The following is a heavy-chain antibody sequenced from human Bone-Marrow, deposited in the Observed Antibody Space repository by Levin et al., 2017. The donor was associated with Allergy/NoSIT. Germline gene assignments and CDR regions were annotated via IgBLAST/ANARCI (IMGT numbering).Heavy chain of an antibody. CDR2: ISPFNGNT. CDR3: ARQYSGGFDY. CDR1: GYRFSSFD. J-gene: IGHJ4*02. V-gene: IGHV1-18*01. Sequence: ASVKVSCKASGYRFSSFDISWVRQAPGQGLEWMGWISPFNGNTTYSQKVQDRLTMTADSSTSTVYMELRSLRSDDTATYYCARQYSGGFDYWGQGTLVTVSS. D-gene: IGHD2-21*01.